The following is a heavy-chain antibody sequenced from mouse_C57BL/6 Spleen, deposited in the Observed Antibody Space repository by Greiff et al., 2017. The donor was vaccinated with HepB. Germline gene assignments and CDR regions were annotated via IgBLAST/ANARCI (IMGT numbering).Heavy chain of an antibody. CDR3: AIERRSNHYFDY. CDR2: ISDGGSYT. Sequence: EVQRVESGGGLVKPGGSLKLSCAASGFTFSSYAMSWVRQTPEKRLEWVATISDGGSYTYYPDNVKGRFTISRDNAKNNLYLQMSHLKSEDTAMYYCAIERRSNHYFDYWGQGTTLTVSS. CDR1: GFTFSSYA. V-gene: IGHV5-4*01. J-gene: IGHJ2*01. D-gene: IGHD2-5*01.